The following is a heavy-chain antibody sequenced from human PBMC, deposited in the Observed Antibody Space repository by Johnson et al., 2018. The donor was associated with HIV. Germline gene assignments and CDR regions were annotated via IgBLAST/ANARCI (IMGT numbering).Heavy chain of an antibody. CDR2: ISYDGSNK. CDR3: ARDDGGGGDAFDI. CDR1: GFTFSSYV. V-gene: IGHV3-30*04. D-gene: IGHD2-15*01. J-gene: IGHJ3*02. Sequence: QVQLVESGGGVVQPGRSLRLSCAASGFTFSSYVMHWVRQAPGKGLEWVAVISYDGSNKYYADSVKGRFTISRDNSKNTLYLQMNSLRAEDTAVYYCARDDGGGGDAFDIWGQGTMVTVSS.